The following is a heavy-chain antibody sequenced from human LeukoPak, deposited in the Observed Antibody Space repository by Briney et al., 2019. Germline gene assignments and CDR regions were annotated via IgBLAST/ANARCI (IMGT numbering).Heavy chain of an antibody. CDR3: TRLLHSNTDYYYYYGMDV. V-gene: IGHV3-73*01. D-gene: IGHD2/OR15-2a*01. CDR2: IRSTTDT. Sequence: GGSLKLSCAASGFTFSGSAIHWVRQASGKGLEWVGRIRSTTDTAYAASVKGRFTISRDDSKNTAYLQMNSLKTEDTAVYYCTRLLHSNTDYYYYYGMDVWGQGTTVTVSS. J-gene: IGHJ6*02. CDR1: GFTFSGSA.